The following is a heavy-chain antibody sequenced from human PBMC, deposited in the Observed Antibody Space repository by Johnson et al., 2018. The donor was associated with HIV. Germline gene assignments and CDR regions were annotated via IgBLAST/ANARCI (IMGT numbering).Heavy chain of an antibody. Sequence: VQLVESGGDLVQPGGSLRLSCAASGFTFSNYAMSWVRQAPGKGLEWVSAISGSGAHTYYADSLKGRFTISRDNSKNTLYLQMNSLRAEDTAVYYCVLQFLEWLSSDAFDIWGQGTMVTVSS. V-gene: IGHV3-23*04. CDR2: ISGSGAHT. CDR1: GFTFSNYA. CDR3: VLQFLEWLSSDAFDI. J-gene: IGHJ3*02. D-gene: IGHD3-3*01.